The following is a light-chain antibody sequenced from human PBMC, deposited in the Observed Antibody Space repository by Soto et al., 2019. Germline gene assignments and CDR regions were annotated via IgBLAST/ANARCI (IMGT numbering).Light chain of an antibody. J-gene: IGLJ7*01. CDR3: QTWGTGITV. V-gene: IGLV4-69*01. CDR1: SGHSSYA. CDR2: LNGDGSH. Sequence: QAVVTQSPSASASLGASVKLTCTLSSGHSSYAIAWHQQQPEKGPRYLMKLNGDGSHSKGDGIPDRFSGSSSGTERYLTISSLQSEDEADYYCQTWGTGITVFGGGTQLTVL.